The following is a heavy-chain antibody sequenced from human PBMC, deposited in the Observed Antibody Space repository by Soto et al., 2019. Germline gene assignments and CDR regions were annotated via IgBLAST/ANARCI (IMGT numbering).Heavy chain of an antibody. CDR1: GSYLSPDY. V-gene: IGHV4-59*01. CDR2: VYYSGPT. Sequence: PSGTLSLTCTISGSYLSPDYWSWIRQPPGKGLEWIGHVYYSGPTTYNPSLKSRVSISVDTSKNQFSLRLSSVTAADTALYFCARDRYYGGADYWGQGNLVTVSS. D-gene: IGHD3-16*01. CDR3: ARDRYYGGADY. J-gene: IGHJ4*02.